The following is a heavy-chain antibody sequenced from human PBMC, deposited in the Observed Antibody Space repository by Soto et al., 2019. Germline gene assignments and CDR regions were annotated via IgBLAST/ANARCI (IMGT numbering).Heavy chain of an antibody. CDR1: GYTFTSYG. CDR3: ARKARYYDFWSAPDY. CDR2: ISAYNGNT. J-gene: IGHJ4*02. D-gene: IGHD3-3*01. Sequence: QVQLVQSGAEVKKPGASVKVSCKASGYTFTSYGISWVRQAPGQGLEWMGWISAYNGNTNYAQKLQGRVTMTTDTSTSTAYMELRSMRSDDTAVYYWARKARYYDFWSAPDYWGQGTLVTVSS. V-gene: IGHV1-18*01.